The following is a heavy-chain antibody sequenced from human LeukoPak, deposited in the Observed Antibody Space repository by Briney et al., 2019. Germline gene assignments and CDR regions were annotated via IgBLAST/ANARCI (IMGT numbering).Heavy chain of an antibody. CDR3: ANADGEKDAFDI. J-gene: IGHJ3*02. CDR2: INPNSGGT. Sequence: ASVKVSCKASGYTFTGYYMHWVRQAPGQGLAWMGWINPNSGGTNYAQKFQGRVTMTRDTSISTAYMELSRLRSDDTAVYYCANADGEKDAFDIWGQGTMVTVSS. CDR1: GYTFTGYY. V-gene: IGHV1-2*02. D-gene: IGHD5-24*01.